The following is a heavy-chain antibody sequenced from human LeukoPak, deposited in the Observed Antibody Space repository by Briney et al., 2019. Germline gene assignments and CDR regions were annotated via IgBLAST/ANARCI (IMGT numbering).Heavy chain of an antibody. J-gene: IGHJ6*03. CDR1: GFTFSSYS. Sequence: GGSLRLSCAASGFTFSSYSMNWVRQAPGKGLEWVSYISSSSGTIYYADSVKGRFTISRDNAKNSLYLQMNSLRAEDTAVYYCARVPSTVTTEYYYYYMDVWGKGTTVTVSS. D-gene: IGHD4-11*01. CDR2: ISSSSGTI. V-gene: IGHV3-48*01. CDR3: ARVPSTVTTEYYYYYMDV.